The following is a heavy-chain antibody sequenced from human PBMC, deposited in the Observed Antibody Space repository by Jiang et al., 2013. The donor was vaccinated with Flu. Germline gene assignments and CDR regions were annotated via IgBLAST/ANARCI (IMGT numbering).Heavy chain of an antibody. J-gene: IGHJ6*01. CDR2: LYSSGTT. Sequence: PGLVKPSETLSLTCAVSGASISSYYWSWIRQPAGKGLEWIGRLYSSGTTNYNPSLESRVTISVDTSNNQFSLRLSYVTAADTAVYYCARDQGFWSGYGMDVWGQGTTVTVSS. V-gene: IGHV4-4*07. CDR3: ARDQGFWSGYGMDV. D-gene: IGHD3-3*01. CDR1: GASISSYY.